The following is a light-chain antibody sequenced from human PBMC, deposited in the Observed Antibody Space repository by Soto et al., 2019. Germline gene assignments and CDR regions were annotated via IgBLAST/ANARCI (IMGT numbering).Light chain of an antibody. Sequence: EIVLTQSPGTLSLSPGERATLSCRASQSVSSSYLAWYQQKPGQAPRLLIYGSSSRATGIPDRFSGSGSGTDFPLTSSRLEPEGFTVYYCQQYGSSPTFGPGTKVDIK. J-gene: IGKJ3*01. CDR1: QSVSSSY. CDR2: GSS. CDR3: QQYGSSPT. V-gene: IGKV3-20*01.